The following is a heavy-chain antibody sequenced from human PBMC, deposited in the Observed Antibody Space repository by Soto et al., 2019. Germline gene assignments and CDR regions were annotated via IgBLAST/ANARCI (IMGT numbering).Heavy chain of an antibody. Sequence: QLQLQESGSGLVKPSQTLSLTCAVSGDSISSGGYSWNWIRQPPGKGLEWIGYTYHSGGTDYNPSLKSRVAITVDSSNNQFSLRLSSVTAADTAVYYCARDSRSGYYLDYWGQGTRVTGSS. CDR1: GDSISSGGYS. CDR2: TYHSGGT. J-gene: IGHJ4*02. CDR3: ARDSRSGYYLDY. D-gene: IGHD3-22*01. V-gene: IGHV4-30-2*01.